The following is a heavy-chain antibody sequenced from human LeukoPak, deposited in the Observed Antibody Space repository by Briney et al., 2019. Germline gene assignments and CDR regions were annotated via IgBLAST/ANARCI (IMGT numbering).Heavy chain of an antibody. D-gene: IGHD3-10*01. V-gene: IGHV3-30*18. J-gene: IGHJ4*02. CDR2: ISYDGSNK. CDR3: AKDEYYGSGSYDTPFDY. Sequence: GRSLRLSCAASGFTFRSYGMHWVRQAPGKGLVWVAVISYDGSNKYYADSVKGRFTISRDNSKNTLYLQMNSLGAEDTAVYYCAKDEYYGSGSYDTPFDYWGQGTLVTVSS. CDR1: GFTFRSYG.